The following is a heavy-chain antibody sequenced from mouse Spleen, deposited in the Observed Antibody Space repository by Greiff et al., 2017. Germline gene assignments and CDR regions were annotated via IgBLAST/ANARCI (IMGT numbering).Heavy chain of an antibody. J-gene: IGHJ3*01. Sequence: EVQLQQSGAELVRPGASVKLSCTASGFNIKDYYMHWVKQRPEQGLEWIGRIDPEDGDTEYAPKFQGKATMTADTSSNTAYLQLSSLTSEDTAVYYCTTDSSGYPAWFAYWGQGTLVTVSA. CDR1: GFNIKDYY. CDR3: TTDSSGYPAWFAY. D-gene: IGHD3-2*01. V-gene: IGHV14-1*01. CDR2: IDPEDGDT.